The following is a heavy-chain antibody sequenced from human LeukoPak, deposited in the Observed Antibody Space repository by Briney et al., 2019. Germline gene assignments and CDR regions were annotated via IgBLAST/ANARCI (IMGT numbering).Heavy chain of an antibody. CDR3: ARGPRGAAADY. CDR2: ISYAGNDK. Sequence: PGKSLRLSCAVSGVTFSSYDFHWVRQTPGKGLEWVAMISYAGNDKYFADSVKGRFTISRDNSKNTLYLQMNSLRAEDTAVYYCARGPRGAAADYWGQGTLVTVSS. J-gene: IGHJ4*02. V-gene: IGHV3-30*14. CDR1: GVTFSSYD. D-gene: IGHD6-13*01.